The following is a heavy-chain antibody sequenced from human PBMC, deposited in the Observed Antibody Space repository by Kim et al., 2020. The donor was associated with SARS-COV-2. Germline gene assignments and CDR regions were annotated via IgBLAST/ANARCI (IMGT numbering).Heavy chain of an antibody. V-gene: IGHV3-21*04. Sequence: GGSLRLSCAASGFTFSSHSMSWVRQAPGKGLEWVASISSSSSDRYYADSVKGRFTITIDNAKTSLKLQMNSLRAEDTAVYHCVKTDYGDYGSYYYYVMDVWGQGTTVTVS. CDR3: VKTDYGDYGSYYYYVMDV. J-gene: IGHJ6*02. CDR1: GFTFSSHS. CDR2: ISSSSSDR. D-gene: IGHD4-17*01.